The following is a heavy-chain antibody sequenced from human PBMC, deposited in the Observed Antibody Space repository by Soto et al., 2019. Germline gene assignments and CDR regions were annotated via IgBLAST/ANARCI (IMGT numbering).Heavy chain of an antibody. CDR1: GVSFSDYY. Sequence: QILLQQWGAGLLTPSETLSLTCAVYGVSFSDYYWSWIRQPPGKGLEWIGEINHSGSTNYNPSLKSGVTISVDTAKEQFSLKLSSVTAADTAVYYCARTSRFDYWGQGTLVTVSS. CDR2: INHSGST. CDR3: ARTSRFDY. D-gene: IGHD6-6*01. J-gene: IGHJ4*02. V-gene: IGHV4-34*01.